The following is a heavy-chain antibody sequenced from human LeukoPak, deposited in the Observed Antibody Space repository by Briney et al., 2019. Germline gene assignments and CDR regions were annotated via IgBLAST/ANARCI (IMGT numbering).Heavy chain of an antibody. V-gene: IGHV1-46*01. D-gene: IGHD4-23*01. CDR1: GYTFTNYY. CDR3: ARVGGGNWIYVYDY. Sequence: ASVKVSCKASGYTFTNYYMHWVRQAPGQGLGWMGVINPSGGSTSYAQKFQGRVTMTRDMSTSTVYMELSSLRSEDTAVYYCARVGGGNWIYVYDYWGQGTLVTVSS. J-gene: IGHJ4*02. CDR2: INPSGGST.